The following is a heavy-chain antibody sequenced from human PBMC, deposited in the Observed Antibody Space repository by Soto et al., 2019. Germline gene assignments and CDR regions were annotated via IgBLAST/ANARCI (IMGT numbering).Heavy chain of an antibody. CDR2: INHSGST. CDR1: GGSFTGYY. J-gene: IGHJ6*02. CDR3: ARSYGYQQWPNFWQGSMDV. V-gene: IGHV4-34*01. D-gene: IGHD5-18*01. Sequence: PSETLSLTCVVYGGSFTGYYWSWVRQPPGKGLEWIGEINHSGSTNYNPSLKSRVTISVDTSESQFSLKLNSVTAADTAVYYCARSYGYQQWPNFWQGSMDVWGQGTTVTVSS.